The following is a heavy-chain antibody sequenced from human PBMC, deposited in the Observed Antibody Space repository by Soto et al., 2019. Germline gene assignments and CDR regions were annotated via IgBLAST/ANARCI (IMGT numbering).Heavy chain of an antibody. J-gene: IGHJ4*02. V-gene: IGHV3-23*01. CDR2: ISGSGGST. CDR3: AKDRDLVGATRGYFDY. D-gene: IGHD1-26*01. CDR1: GFTFSSYA. Sequence: GGSLRLSCAASGFTFSSYAMSWVRQAPGKGLEWVSAISGSGGSTYYADSVKGRFTISRDNSKNTLYLQMNSLRAEDTAVYYCAKDRDLVGATRGYFDYWGQGTLVTVSS.